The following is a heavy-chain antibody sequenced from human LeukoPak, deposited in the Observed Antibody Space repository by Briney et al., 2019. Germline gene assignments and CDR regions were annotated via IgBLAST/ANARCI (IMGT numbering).Heavy chain of an antibody. CDR2: INSDGKTT. CDR3: TRDITLTRGGRSDY. V-gene: IGHV3-74*01. Sequence: GGSLRLSCAASGFIFSSYNMNWVRQAPGKGLEWVSRINSDGKTTNYADSVKGRFTISRDNAKNTLYLQMNSLRAEDTAVYYCTRDITLTRGGRSDYWGQGTLVTVSA. J-gene: IGHJ4*02. CDR1: GFIFSSYN. D-gene: IGHD3-10*01.